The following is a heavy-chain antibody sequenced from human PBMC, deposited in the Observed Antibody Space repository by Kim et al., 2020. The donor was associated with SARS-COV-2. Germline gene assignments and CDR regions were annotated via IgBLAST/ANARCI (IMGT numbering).Heavy chain of an antibody. V-gene: IGHV1-46*01. D-gene: IGHD4-17*01. J-gene: IGHJ6*02. CDR3: ASFPGDYGNYYYYYGMDV. CDR1: GYTFTSYY. CDR2: INPSGGST. Sequence: ASVKVSCKASGYTFTSYYMHWVRQAPGQGLEWMGIINPSGGSTSYAQKFQGRVTMTRDTSTSTVYMELSSLRSEDTAVYYCASFPGDYGNYYYYYGMDVWGQGTTVTVSS.